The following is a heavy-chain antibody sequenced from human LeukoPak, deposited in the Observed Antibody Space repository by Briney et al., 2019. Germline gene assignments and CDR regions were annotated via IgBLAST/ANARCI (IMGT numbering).Heavy chain of an antibody. Sequence: SETLSLTCTVSGGSISSYYWSWIRQPPGKGLEWIGYIYYGGSTNYNPSLKSRVTISVDTSKNQFSLKLSSVTAADTAVYYCARGSYYYDSSGYFDYWGQGTLVTVSS. D-gene: IGHD3-22*01. V-gene: IGHV4-59*01. CDR1: GGSISSYY. CDR3: ARGSYYYDSSGYFDY. J-gene: IGHJ4*02. CDR2: IYYGGST.